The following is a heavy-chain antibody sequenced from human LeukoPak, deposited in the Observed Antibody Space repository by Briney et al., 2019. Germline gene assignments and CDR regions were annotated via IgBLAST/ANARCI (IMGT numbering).Heavy chain of an antibody. CDR3: AVCGGDCKDYYYYGMDV. V-gene: IGHV1-24*01. CDR2: FDPEDGET. J-gene: IGHJ6*02. D-gene: IGHD2-21*02. Sequence: ASVKVSCKVSGYTLTELSMHWVRQAPGKGLEWMGGFDPEDGETIYAQKFQGRVTMTEDTSTDTAYMELSSLRSEDTAVYYCAVCGGDCKDYYYYGMDVWGQGTTVTVSS. CDR1: GYTLTELS.